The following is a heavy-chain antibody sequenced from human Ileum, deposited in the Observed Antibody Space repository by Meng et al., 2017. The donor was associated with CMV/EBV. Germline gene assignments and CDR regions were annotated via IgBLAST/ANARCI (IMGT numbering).Heavy chain of an antibody. Sequence: LTCPFPGFSLGPYAVGVGWIRQPPGKALEWLAFIYWDDNKYYHPSLQSRLTINKDTSKNHVVLTMTNMDPVDTATYYCAHGSGWLHDVWGQGTLVTVSS. CDR3: AHGSGWLHDV. CDR1: GFSLGPYAVG. CDR2: IYWDDNK. V-gene: IGHV2-5*02. J-gene: IGHJ4*02. D-gene: IGHD6-19*01.